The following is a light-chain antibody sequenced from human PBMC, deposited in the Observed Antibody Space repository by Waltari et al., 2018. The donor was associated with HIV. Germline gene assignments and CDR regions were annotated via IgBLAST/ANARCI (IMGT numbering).Light chain of an antibody. CDR1: QGIHNY. J-gene: IGKJ4*01. CDR3: QEYYSAPLT. CDR2: AAS. V-gene: IGKV1-27*01. Sequence: DIQMTQSPSSLSVSVGDRVTITCRASQGIHNYVRWYQQKPGKVPKLLIFAASTLHYGVPSRFSGSGSGTDFTLTITSLQPEDVASYYCQEYYSAPLTFGGGTKVEI.